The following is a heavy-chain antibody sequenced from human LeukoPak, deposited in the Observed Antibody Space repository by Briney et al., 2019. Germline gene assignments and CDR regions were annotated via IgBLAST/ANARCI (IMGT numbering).Heavy chain of an antibody. D-gene: IGHD3-16*01. Sequence: GASVKVSCKASGYTFTSYGISWVRQAPGQGLEWMGWISAYNGNTNYAQKLQGRVTMTTDTSTSTAYMELRSLRSDDTAVYYCARGEESMGGRPYYDYYYYMDVWGKGTTVTVSS. J-gene: IGHJ6*03. CDR1: GYTFTSYG. CDR3: ARGEESMGGRPYYDYYYYMDV. V-gene: IGHV1-18*01. CDR2: ISAYNGNT.